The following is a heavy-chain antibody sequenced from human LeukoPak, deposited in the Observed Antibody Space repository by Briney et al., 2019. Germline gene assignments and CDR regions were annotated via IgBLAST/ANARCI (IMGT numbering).Heavy chain of an antibody. CDR1: GGTFSSYA. J-gene: IGHJ6*03. D-gene: IGHD4-17*01. Sequence: SVKVSCKASGGTFSSYAISWVQQAPGQGLEWMGGIIPIFGTANYAQKFQGRVTITTDGSTSTAYMELSSLRSEDTAVYYCARTTVTVYYYMDVWGKGTTVTVSS. CDR3: ARTTVTVYYYMDV. CDR2: IIPIFGTA. V-gene: IGHV1-69*05.